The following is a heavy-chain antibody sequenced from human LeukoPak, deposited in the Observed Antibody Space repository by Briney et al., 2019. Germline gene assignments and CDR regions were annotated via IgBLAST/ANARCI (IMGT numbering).Heavy chain of an antibody. Sequence: SETLSLTCTVSGSFINTPYYWAWIRQPPGEGLEWIGNIFHGVATYYNPSLKSRVTISVDTSKNQFSLKLSSVTAADTAVYYCARAPEYGLYYFDYWGQGTLVTVSS. J-gene: IGHJ4*02. D-gene: IGHD1-14*01. V-gene: IGHV4-38-2*02. CDR2: IFHGVAT. CDR1: GSFINTPYY. CDR3: ARAPEYGLYYFDY.